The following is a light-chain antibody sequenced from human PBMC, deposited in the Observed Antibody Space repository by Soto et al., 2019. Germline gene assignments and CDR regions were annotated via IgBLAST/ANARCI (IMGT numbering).Light chain of an antibody. CDR1: QSVRY. CDR2: GAS. CDR3: QQYDSSPPSWT. J-gene: IGKJ1*01. V-gene: IGKV3-20*01. Sequence: ETVLTQSPGTLSLSPGERVTLSCRASQSVRYLAWYQQKPGQAPRLLIYGASSRATGIPDRFSGSGSGTDFTLTISRLEPEDFAVYYCQQYDSSPPSWTFGRGTTVEVK.